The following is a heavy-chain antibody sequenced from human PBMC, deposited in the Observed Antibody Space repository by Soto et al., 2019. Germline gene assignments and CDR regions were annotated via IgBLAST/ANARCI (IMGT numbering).Heavy chain of an antibody. CDR3: ARETVGVATIQSYYYYYMDV. D-gene: IGHD5-12*01. Sequence: SETLSLTCTVSGGSISSYYWSWIRQPPGKGLEWIGYIYYSGSTNYNPSLKSRVTISVDTSKNQFSLKLSSVTAADTAVYYCARETVGVATIQSYYYYYMDVWGKGTTVTLSS. J-gene: IGHJ6*03. CDR1: GGSISSYY. CDR2: IYYSGST. V-gene: IGHV4-59*01.